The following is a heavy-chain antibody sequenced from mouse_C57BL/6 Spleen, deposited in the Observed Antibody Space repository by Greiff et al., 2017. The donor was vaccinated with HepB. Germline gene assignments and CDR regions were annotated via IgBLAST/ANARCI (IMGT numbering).Heavy chain of an antibody. CDR1: GFTFSSYA. J-gene: IGHJ1*03. CDR2: ISDGGSYT. D-gene: IGHD4-1*01. CDR3: ARDLGLYWYFDV. V-gene: IGHV5-4*01. Sequence: EVKLVESGGGLVKPGGSLKLSCAASGFTFSSYAMSWVRQTPEKRLEWVATISDGGSYTYYPDNVKGRFTISRDNAKNNLYLQMSHLKSEDTAMYYCARDLGLYWYFDVWGTGTTVTVSS.